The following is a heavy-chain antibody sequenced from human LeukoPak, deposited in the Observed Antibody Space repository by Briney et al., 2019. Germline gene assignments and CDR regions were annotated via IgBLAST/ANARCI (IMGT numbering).Heavy chain of an antibody. V-gene: IGHV5-51*01. D-gene: IGHD4-23*01. CDR3: ARGGYYGGNGRAPDY. Sequence: GESLKISCKGSGYSFTSYRIGWVRQMPGKGLEWMGIIYPGDSDTRYSPSFQGQVTISADKSISTAYLQWSSLKASDTAMYYCARGGYYGGNGRAPDYWGQGTLVTVSS. CDR1: GYSFTSYR. CDR2: IYPGDSDT. J-gene: IGHJ4*02.